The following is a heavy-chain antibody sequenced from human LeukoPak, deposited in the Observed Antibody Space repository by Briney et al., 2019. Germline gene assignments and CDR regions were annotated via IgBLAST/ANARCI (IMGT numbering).Heavy chain of an antibody. J-gene: IGHJ4*02. CDR1: GGSISSYY. CDR2: IYYSGST. Sequence: SETLSLTCTVSGGSISSYYWSLIRQPPGKGLEWIGYIYYSGSTNYNPSLKSRVTISVDTSKNQFSLKLGSVTAADTAVYYCARAQYDFWSGYYTTFDYWGQGTLVTVSS. V-gene: IGHV4-59*01. CDR3: ARAQYDFWSGYYTTFDY. D-gene: IGHD3-3*01.